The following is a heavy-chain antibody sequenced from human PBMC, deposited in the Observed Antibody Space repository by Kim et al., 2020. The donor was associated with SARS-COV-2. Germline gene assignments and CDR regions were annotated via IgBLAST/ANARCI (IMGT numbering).Heavy chain of an antibody. Sequence: GGSLRLSCAASGFTFSTYAMGWVRQAPGVGLEWVSAISDNGRVTYYPDSVKGRFAVSRDNSKNTLYLQMNSLRAEDTAVYYCAKHSGNSYAYFQQWGQGTLVTVSS. J-gene: IGHJ1*01. CDR1: GFTFSTYA. D-gene: IGHD1-26*01. CDR3: AKHSGNSYAYFQQ. CDR2: ISDNGRVT. V-gene: IGHV3-23*01.